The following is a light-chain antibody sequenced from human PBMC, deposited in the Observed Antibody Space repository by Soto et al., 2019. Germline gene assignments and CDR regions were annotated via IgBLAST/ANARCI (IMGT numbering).Light chain of an antibody. V-gene: IGKV2-28*01. CDR2: LGS. CDR1: HSLLHSNGYNY. CDR3: QPYNNWPLT. Sequence: DIVMTQSPLSLPVTPGEPASISCRSSHSLLHSNGYNYLDWYLQKPGQSPQLLIYLGSNRASGVPDRFSGSGSGTEFTLTINSLQSEDFAVYYCQPYNNWPLTFGGGTKVDIK. J-gene: IGKJ4*01.